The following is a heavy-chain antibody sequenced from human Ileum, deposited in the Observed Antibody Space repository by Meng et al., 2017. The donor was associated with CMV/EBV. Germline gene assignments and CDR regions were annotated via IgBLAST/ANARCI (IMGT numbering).Heavy chain of an antibody. CDR1: GFTFSSYG. J-gene: IGHJ4*02. D-gene: IGHD3-10*01. CDR2: ISDTGGST. CDR3: AKDRLTIAFLDY. V-gene: IGHV3-23*01. Sequence: GALRLSCAASGFTFSSYGMSWVRQAPGKGLEWVSGISDTGGSTYYADSVKGRFTISRDNPKKTLYLQMNSLRAEDTAVYYCAKDRLTIAFLDYWGQGTQVTVSS.